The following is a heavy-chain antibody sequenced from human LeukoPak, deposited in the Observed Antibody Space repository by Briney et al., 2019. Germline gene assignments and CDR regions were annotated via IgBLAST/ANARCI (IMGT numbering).Heavy chain of an antibody. V-gene: IGHV5-51*01. CDR3: ARPVWLRFEYAFDI. Sequence: GESLKISCKGSGYSFTSYWIGWVRQMPGKGLEWMGIIYPGDSDTRYSPSFQGQVTISADKSISTAYLQWSSLKASDTAMYYCARPVWLRFEYAFDIWGQGQWSPSLQ. D-gene: IGHD5-12*01. CDR2: IYPGDSDT. CDR1: GYSFTSYW. J-gene: IGHJ3*02.